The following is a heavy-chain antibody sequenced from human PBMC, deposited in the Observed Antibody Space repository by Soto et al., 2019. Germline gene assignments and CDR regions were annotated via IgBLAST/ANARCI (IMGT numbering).Heavy chain of an antibody. CDR1: GFTFSSYA. CDR2: ITGSGGAT. J-gene: IGHJ4*02. D-gene: IGHD3-16*01. Sequence: EVQLLESGGGLVQVGGSLRLSCAASGFTFSSYAMSWVGQAPGKGLEWVSAITGSGGATYHAGSLEGRFTISRNNTKNTMYLQMNTLGAEDTAVYYGAKRGSYGPGTYYFDYWGQGTLVIVSS. V-gene: IGHV3-23*01. CDR3: AKRGSYGPGTYYFDY.